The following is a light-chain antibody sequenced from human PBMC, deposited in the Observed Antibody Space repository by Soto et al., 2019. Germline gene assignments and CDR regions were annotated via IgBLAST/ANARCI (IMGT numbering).Light chain of an antibody. V-gene: IGLV1-40*01. J-gene: IGLJ1*01. Sequence: QPVLTQPPSVSGAPGQRVTISCSGGSSNIGSGYDVHWYQQLPGTAPKLLIYGNTNRPSGVPDRFSASTSATSASLAITGLQAEDEGDYYRQSYDNRLSGYVFGTGTKLTVL. CDR3: QSYDNRLSGYV. CDR1: SSNIGSGYD. CDR2: GNT.